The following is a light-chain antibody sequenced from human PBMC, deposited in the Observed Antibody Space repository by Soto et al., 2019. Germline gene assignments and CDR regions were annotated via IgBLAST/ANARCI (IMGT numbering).Light chain of an antibody. Sequence: QSVLTQPPSVSAAPGQKVTISCSGSSSNIGNNYVSWYQQLPGTAPKLLIYDNNKRPSGIADRFSGSKSGTSATLGITGLKTGDEADYYCGTWDDSLSAIVVFGGGTKLTVL. V-gene: IGLV1-51*01. J-gene: IGLJ2*01. CDR2: DNN. CDR1: SSNIGNNY. CDR3: GTWDDSLSAIVV.